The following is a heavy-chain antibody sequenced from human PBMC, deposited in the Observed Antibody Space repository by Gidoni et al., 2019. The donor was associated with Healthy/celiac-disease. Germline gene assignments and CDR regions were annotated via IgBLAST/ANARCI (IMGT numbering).Heavy chain of an antibody. D-gene: IGHD5-18*01. J-gene: IGHJ2*01. CDR2: IYWDDDK. CDR1: GFSLSTSGVG. V-gene: IGHV2-5*02. Sequence: QITLKESGPTLVKPTQTLTLTCTFSGFSLSTSGVGVGWIRQPPGKALEWLALIYWDDDKRYSPSLKSRLTITKDTSKNQVVLTMTNMDPVDTATYYCARSGYSYGYRPWYFDLWGRSTLVTVSS. CDR3: ARSGYSYGYRPWYFDL.